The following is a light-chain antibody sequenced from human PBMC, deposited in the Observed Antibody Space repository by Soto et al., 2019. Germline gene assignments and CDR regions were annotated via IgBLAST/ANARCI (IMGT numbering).Light chain of an antibody. CDR2: AAS. Sequence: DSHMNHSPSSLSASLVDRVTITCRASQNIYTNLNWYQQKAGKAPKLLIYAASSLQSGVPSRFSGSGSGTDFTLTISSLQPEDFATYYCQQSYTTITFGQGTRLEIK. CDR3: QQSYTTIT. J-gene: IGKJ5*01. V-gene: IGKV1-39*01. CDR1: QNIYTN.